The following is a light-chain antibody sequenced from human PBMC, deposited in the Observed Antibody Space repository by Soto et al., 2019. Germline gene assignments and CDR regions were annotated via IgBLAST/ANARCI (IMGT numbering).Light chain of an antibody. CDR2: AAS. CDR3: QQSYKT. J-gene: IGKJ1*01. V-gene: IGKV1-39*01. Sequence: DIQMTQSPSSLSASVGDRVTLTCRASQSISSYLNWYQQKPGKAPKLLIYAASSLQSGVPSRFSGSGSGTDFTLTISSLQPEDFATYYCQQSYKTFGQGTKVDIK. CDR1: QSISSY.